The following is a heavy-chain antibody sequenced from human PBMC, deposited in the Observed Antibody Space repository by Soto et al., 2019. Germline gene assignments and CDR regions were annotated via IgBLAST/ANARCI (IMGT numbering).Heavy chain of an antibody. V-gene: IGHV2-5*01. J-gene: IGHJ5*02. CDR3: AHSWVPVPAAPHWFDP. Sequence: SGPTLVNPTQTLTLTCTFSGFSLSTSGVGVGWIRQPPGKALEWLALIYWNDDKRYSPSLKSRLTITKDTSKNQVVLTMTNMDPVDTATYYCAHSWVPVPAAPHWFDPWGQGTLVTVSS. CDR1: GFSLSTSGVG. CDR2: IYWNDDK. D-gene: IGHD2-2*01.